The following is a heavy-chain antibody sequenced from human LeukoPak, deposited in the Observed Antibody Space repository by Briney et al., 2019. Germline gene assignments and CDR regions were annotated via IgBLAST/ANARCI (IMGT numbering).Heavy chain of an antibody. CDR3: VGLFDI. Sequence: GGSLRLSCAASGFTFSSYGMHWVRQAPGKGLEWVAGISYDGSNKYYADSVKGRFTISRDNSKNTLYLQMNSLRAEDTAVYYCVGLFDIWGQGTMVTVSS. J-gene: IGHJ3*02. CDR2: ISYDGSNK. V-gene: IGHV3-30*03. CDR1: GFTFSSYG.